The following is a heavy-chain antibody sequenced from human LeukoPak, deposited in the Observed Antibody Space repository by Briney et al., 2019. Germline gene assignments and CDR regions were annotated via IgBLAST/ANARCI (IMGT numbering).Heavy chain of an antibody. CDR2: ISSSSNTM. J-gene: IGHJ4*02. CDR3: ARDGVGTVGLDY. V-gene: IGHV3-48*04. D-gene: IGHD4-11*01. CDR1: GLTFSYYS. Sequence: AGGSLRLSCAASGLTFSYYSMNWVRQAPGKGLEWISYISSSSNTMYYADSVKGRFTISRDNAKNSLYLQMNSLRAEDTAVYYCARDGVGTVGLDYWGQGTLVTVSS.